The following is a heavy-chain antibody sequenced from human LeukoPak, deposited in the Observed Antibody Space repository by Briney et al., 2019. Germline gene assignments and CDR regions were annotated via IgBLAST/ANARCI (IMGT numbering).Heavy chain of an antibody. J-gene: IGHJ6*03. Sequence: PGGSLRLSCAASGFTFSSYAMSWVRQAPGKGLEWVSAISGVGGSTFYADSVKGRFTISRDNSQNTLYLQMNSLRAEDTAVYYCAKDAGIAAAGTGGYMDVWGKGTTVTVSS. CDR3: AKDAGIAAAGTGGYMDV. V-gene: IGHV3-23*01. CDR2: ISGVGGST. CDR1: GFTFSSYA. D-gene: IGHD6-13*01.